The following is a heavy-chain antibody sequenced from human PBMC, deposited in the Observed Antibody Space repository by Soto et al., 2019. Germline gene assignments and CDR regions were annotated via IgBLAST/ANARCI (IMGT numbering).Heavy chain of an antibody. V-gene: IGHV4-61*01. CDR3: ARDLLLDTAMVHRYFDL. D-gene: IGHD5-18*01. J-gene: IGHJ2*01. CDR2: IYYSGST. CDR1: GGSVSSGSYY. Sequence: TLSLTCTVSGGSVSSGSYYWSWIRQPPGKGLEWIGYIYYSGSTNYNPSLKSRVTISVDTSKNQFSLKLSSVTAADTAVYYCARDLLLDTAMVHRYFDLWGRGTLVTVSS.